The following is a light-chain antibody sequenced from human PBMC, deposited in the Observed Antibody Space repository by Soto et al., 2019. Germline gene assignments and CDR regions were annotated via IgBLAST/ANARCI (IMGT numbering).Light chain of an antibody. J-gene: IGLJ3*02. CDR1: NSNIGSNS. CDR3: ASWDDNLNGVV. CDR2: GSN. Sequence: HSVLTQPPSASGTPGQRVTISCSGSNSNIGSNSVNWYQQLPGTAPKLLIYGSNQRPSGVPDRFSGSKSGTSASLAISGLQSEDEGVHYCASWDDNLNGVVFGGGTKLTVL. V-gene: IGLV1-44*01.